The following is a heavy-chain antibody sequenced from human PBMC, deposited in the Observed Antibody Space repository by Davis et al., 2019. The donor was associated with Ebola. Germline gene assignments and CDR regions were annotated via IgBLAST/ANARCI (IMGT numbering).Heavy chain of an antibody. D-gene: IGHD3-10*01. CDR3: ARYRITMVRGVIIPHGDYGMDV. V-gene: IGHV5-51*01. Sequence: GESLKISCKGSGYSFTSYWIGWVRQMPGKGLEWMGIIYPGDSDTRYSPSFQGQVTISADKSISTAYLQWSSLKASDTAMYYCARYRITMVRGVIIPHGDYGMDVWGQGTTVTVSS. CDR1: GYSFTSYW. J-gene: IGHJ6*02. CDR2: IYPGDSDT.